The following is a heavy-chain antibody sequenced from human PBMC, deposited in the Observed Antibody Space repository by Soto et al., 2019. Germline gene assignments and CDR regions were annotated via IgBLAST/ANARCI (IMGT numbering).Heavy chain of an antibody. D-gene: IGHD6-19*01. Sequence: GASVKVSCKASGGTFSSYAISWVRQAPGQGLEWMGGIIPIFGTANYAQKFQGRVTITADESTSTAYMELSRLSSDDTAFYYCATSSDWSPLLDYWGQGTLVTVSS. CDR3: ATSSDWSPLLDY. CDR1: GGTFSSYA. V-gene: IGHV1-69*13. CDR2: IIPIFGTA. J-gene: IGHJ4*02.